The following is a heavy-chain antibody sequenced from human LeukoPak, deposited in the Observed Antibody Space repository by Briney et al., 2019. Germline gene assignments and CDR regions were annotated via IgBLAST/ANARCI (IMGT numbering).Heavy chain of an antibody. CDR2: ISGSGGST. Sequence: GGSLRLSCAASGFTFSSYAMSWVRQAPGKGLEWVSAISGSGGSTYYADSVKGRFTISRDNAKNSLYLQMNSLRAEDTAVYYCARDGSMVRGVTIYFDYWGQGTLVTVSS. D-gene: IGHD3-10*01. CDR1: GFTFSSYA. J-gene: IGHJ4*02. CDR3: ARDGSMVRGVTIYFDY. V-gene: IGHV3-23*01.